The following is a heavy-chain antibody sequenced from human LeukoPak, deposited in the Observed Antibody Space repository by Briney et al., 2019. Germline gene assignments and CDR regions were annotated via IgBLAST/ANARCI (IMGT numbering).Heavy chain of an antibody. D-gene: IGHD1-26*01. J-gene: IGHJ4*02. Sequence: GGSLRLSCVASEFAFTGHSMHWVRQAPGKGLEWVAVVSNDGKTIFYADSLKGRFTVPTDNSKNTVYLQVNSLRDEDAAVYYCAREKQLGGTPFDFWGQGSLVTVSS. CDR1: EFAFTGHS. CDR2: VSNDGKTI. V-gene: IGHV3-30*04. CDR3: AREKQLGGTPFDF.